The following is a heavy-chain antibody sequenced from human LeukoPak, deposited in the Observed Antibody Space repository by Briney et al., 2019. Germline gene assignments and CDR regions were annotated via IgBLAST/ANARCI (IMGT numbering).Heavy chain of an antibody. CDR3: AKVRATFSPHFDN. J-gene: IGHJ4*02. Sequence: GGSLRLSCAASGFTFSSYWMHWVRQAPGKGLMWVSRINSDGSITSYADSVKGRFTISRDNAKNTLYVQMNSLRAEDTAVYYCAKVRATFSPHFDNWGQGTLVTVSS. CDR1: GFTFSSYW. D-gene: IGHD5-12*01. V-gene: IGHV3-74*01. CDR2: INSDGSIT.